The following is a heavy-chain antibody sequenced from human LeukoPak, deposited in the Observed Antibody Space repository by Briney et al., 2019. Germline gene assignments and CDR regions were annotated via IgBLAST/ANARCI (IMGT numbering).Heavy chain of an antibody. CDR3: GSDTVLGY. CDR1: GFTFSSYW. J-gene: IGHJ4*02. D-gene: IGHD5-18*01. V-gene: IGHV3-74*01. CDR2: INGDGSST. Sequence: GGSLRLTCAASGFTFSSYWMHWVRQAPGKGLVWVSRINGDGSSTFYADSVKGRFTISRDNAKNTVYLQMNSLRVEDTAVYYCGSDTVLGYWGQGTLVTASS.